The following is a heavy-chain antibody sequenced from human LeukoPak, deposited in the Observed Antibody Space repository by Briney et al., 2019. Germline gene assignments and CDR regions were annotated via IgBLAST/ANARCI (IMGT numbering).Heavy chain of an antibody. CDR3: ARDYCSSTSCLFDY. CDR1: GYTFTGYH. Sequence: ASVKVSCKASGYTFTGYHMHWVRQAPGQGLEWMGRINPNSSDTNNAQKFQGRVTMTRDTSISTAYMDLSRLTSDDTAVYYCARDYCSSTSCLFDYWGQGTLVTASS. D-gene: IGHD2-2*01. V-gene: IGHV1-2*06. CDR2: INPNSSDT. J-gene: IGHJ4*02.